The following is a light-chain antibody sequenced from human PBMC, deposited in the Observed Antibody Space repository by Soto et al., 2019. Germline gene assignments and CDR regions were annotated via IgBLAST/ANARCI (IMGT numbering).Light chain of an antibody. CDR1: QSISSS. CDR3: QQDYSTPST. CDR2: AAS. V-gene: IGKV1-39*01. J-gene: IGKJ2*01. Sequence: DIPMTQSPSSLSASVGDRVTITCRARQSISSSLNGYQQNPGKAPKLLIYAASILQSGVPSPFRGSGPVTDFTLTISSLQPEDFAKYYGQQDYSTPSTFGQGTKLEIK.